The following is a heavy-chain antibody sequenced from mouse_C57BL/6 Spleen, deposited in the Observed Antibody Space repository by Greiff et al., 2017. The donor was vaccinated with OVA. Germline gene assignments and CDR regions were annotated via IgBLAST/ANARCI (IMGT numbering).Heavy chain of an antibody. J-gene: IGHJ3*01. V-gene: IGHV5-17*01. CDR3: AREDDYDGFAY. D-gene: IGHD2-4*01. CDR2: ISSGSSTI. CDR1: GFTFSDYG. Sequence: EVKLMESGGGLVKPGGSLKLSCAASGFTFSDYGMHWVRQAPEKGLEWVAYISSGSSTIYYADTVKGRFTISRDNAKNTLFLQMTRLRSEDTAMYYCAREDDYDGFAYWGQGTLVTVSA.